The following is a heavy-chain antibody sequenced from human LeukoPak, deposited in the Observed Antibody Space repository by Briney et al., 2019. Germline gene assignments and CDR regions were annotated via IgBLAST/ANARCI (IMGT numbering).Heavy chain of an antibody. D-gene: IGHD6-25*01. CDR2: INSDGSRT. CDR1: GFTFSRYW. CDR3: ARDRWSIIAASQPFDP. Sequence: GGSLRLSCEASGFTFSRYWMHWVRQAPGKGLVWVSRINSDGSRTTYADSVRGRFTISRDNAKNTLYLQMNSLRAEDTAVYYCARDRWSIIAASQPFDPWGQGTLVTVSS. V-gene: IGHV3-74*01. J-gene: IGHJ5*02.